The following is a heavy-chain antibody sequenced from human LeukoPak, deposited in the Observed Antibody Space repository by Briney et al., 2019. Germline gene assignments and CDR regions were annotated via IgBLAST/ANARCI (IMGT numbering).Heavy chain of an antibody. V-gene: IGHV1-69*05. D-gene: IGHD2-2*02. CDR1: GGTLSTHA. J-gene: IGHJ5*02. Sequence: GASVTVSCKASGGTLSTHAISWVRQAPGQGLEWMGGITPNFDRANYAQKCQGRVTITTEESTSTAYMELSSLRSEDTAVYYCARVHCTSTVCYTGWFDPWGQGTLVTVSS. CDR2: ITPNFDRA. CDR3: ARVHCTSTVCYTGWFDP.